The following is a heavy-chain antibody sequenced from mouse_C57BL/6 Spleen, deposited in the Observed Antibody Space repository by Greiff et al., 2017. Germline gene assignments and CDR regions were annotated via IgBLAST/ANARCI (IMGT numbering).Heavy chain of an antibody. V-gene: IGHV1-69*01. Sequence: QVQLQQPGAELVMPGASVKLSCKASGYTFTSYWMHWVKQRPGQGLEWIGEIDPSDSYTNYNQKFKGKSTVTVDKSSSTAYMQLSSLTSEDSAVYYCARTHYDGSSYWYFDVWGTGTTVTVSS. CDR3: ARTHYDGSSYWYFDV. D-gene: IGHD1-1*01. CDR2: IDPSDSYT. CDR1: GYTFTSYW. J-gene: IGHJ1*03.